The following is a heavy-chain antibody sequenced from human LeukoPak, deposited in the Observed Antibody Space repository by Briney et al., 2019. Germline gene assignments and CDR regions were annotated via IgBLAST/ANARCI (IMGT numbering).Heavy chain of an antibody. V-gene: IGHV1-18*01. D-gene: IGHD3-3*01. CDR3: ARLPRFSDLGYFDY. CDR1: GYTFTSYG. Sequence: GASVKVSCKAYGYTFTSYGISWVRQAPGQGLEWMGWISAYNGNTNYAQKLQGRVTMTTDTSTSTAYMELRSLRSDDTAVYYCARLPRFSDLGYFDYWDQGTLVTVSS. CDR2: ISAYNGNT. J-gene: IGHJ4*02.